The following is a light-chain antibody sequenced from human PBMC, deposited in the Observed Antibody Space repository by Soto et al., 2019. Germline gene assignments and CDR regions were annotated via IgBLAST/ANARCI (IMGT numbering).Light chain of an antibody. J-gene: IGKJ2*02. V-gene: IGKV3-11*01. Sequence: VLTQSPDTRSLSAGQSASLSCRASQSVDRYVAWYQQKVGQAPRLLIYDAYSRATGVGARFTGSGSATDFSLTITSLENEDFAVYYCQQHGKWPSTFGPGTKVDIK. CDR1: QSVDRY. CDR3: QQHGKWPST. CDR2: DAY.